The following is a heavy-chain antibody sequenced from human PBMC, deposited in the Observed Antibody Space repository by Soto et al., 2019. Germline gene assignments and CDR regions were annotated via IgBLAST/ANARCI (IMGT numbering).Heavy chain of an antibody. CDR2: IDGSGGTT. CDR1: GFPFSSTD. D-gene: IGHD3-10*01. V-gene: IGHV3-23*01. CDR3: AKNSGWFNT. J-gene: IGHJ5*02. Sequence: LQSGGGLVQPGGSLTLSCAASGFPFSSTDMTWVRQAPGKGLDWVSTIDGSGGTTYYADSVKGRFTISRDNSMNTVYLQMNSLRADYTALYYCAKNSGWFNTWGQGALVTVSS.